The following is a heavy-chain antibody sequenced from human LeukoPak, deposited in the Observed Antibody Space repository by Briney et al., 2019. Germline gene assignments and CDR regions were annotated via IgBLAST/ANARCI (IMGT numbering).Heavy chain of an antibody. CDR3: AKEEPDYGDRNPNAFDAFDN. CDR1: GYTFTSYG. J-gene: IGHJ3*02. V-gene: IGHV1-18*01. CDR2: ISAYNGNT. Sequence: GASVKVSCKASGYTFTSYGISWVRQAPGQGLEWMGWISAYNGNTNYAQKLQGRVTMTTDTSTSTAYMELRSLRSDDTAVYYCAKEEPDYGDRNPNAFDAFDNWGQGTMVTVSS. D-gene: IGHD4-17*01.